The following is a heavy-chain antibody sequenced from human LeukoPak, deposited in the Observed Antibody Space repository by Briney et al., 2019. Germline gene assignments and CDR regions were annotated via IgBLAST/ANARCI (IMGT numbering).Heavy chain of an antibody. CDR2: IYYSGST. D-gene: IGHD3-10*01. J-gene: IGHJ4*02. V-gene: IGHV4-39*07. CDR1: GGSISSSSYY. CDR3: ARSRGGGY. Sequence: SETLSLTCTVSGGSISSSSYYWGWIRQPPGKGLEWIGSIYYSGSTYYNPSLKSRVTISVDTSKNQFSLKLSSVTAADTAVYYCARSRGGGYWGQGTLVTVSS.